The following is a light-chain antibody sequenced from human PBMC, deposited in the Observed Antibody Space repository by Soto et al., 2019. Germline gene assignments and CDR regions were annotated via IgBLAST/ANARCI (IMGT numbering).Light chain of an antibody. Sequence: DIQVTQSPSSLSASVGDRVTITCRASQNIFTYLNWYQQRPGKAPNLLIYATSNLQSGVPSRFSGSGSGTDFTLTISSLQPEDFATYYCQHSYGSPTFGQGTKVEIK. CDR1: QNIFTY. V-gene: IGKV1-39*01. J-gene: IGKJ2*01. CDR3: QHSYGSPT. CDR2: ATS.